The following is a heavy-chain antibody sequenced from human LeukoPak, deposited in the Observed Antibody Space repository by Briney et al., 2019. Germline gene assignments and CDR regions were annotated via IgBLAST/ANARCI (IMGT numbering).Heavy chain of an antibody. CDR2: IKRKIDGETT. Sequence: PGGSLRLSCTASGFTFNGYSMNWVRQAPIKGLEWVGRIKRKIDGETTDYAAPAKGRFTISRDDSKNTLYLQMNSLKTEDTAVYYCTSEDQGGFDYWGRGTLVTVSS. J-gene: IGHJ4*02. CDR3: TSEDQGGFDY. CDR1: GFTFNGYS. D-gene: IGHD1-26*01. V-gene: IGHV3-15*01.